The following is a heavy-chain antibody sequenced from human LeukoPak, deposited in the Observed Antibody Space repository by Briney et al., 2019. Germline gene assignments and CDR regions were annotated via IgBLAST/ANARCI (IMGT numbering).Heavy chain of an antibody. CDR2: IYYSGST. CDR3: ARVGRSAYFDY. Sequence: PSQTLSLTCTFSGGSISSGDYYWSWIRQPPGTGLEWIGYIYYSGSTYYNPSLKSRVTISVDTSKNQFSLKLSSVTAADPAVYYCARVGRSAYFDYWGQGTLVTVSS. CDR1: GGSISSGDYY. J-gene: IGHJ4*02. D-gene: IGHD2-15*01. V-gene: IGHV4-30-4*08.